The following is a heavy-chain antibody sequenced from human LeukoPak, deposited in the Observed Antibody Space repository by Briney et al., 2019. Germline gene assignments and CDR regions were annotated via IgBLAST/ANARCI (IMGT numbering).Heavy chain of an antibody. J-gene: IGHJ4*02. Sequence: GGSVRLTCAASGFTFSSYGMHWVRQAPGKGLEWVAFIRYDGSNKYYADSVKGRFTISRDNSKNTLYLQMNSLRAEDTAVYYCARDARGLILIDYWGQGTLVTVSS. CDR1: GFTFSSYG. CDR2: IRYDGSNK. CDR3: ARDARGLILIDY. D-gene: IGHD6-19*01. V-gene: IGHV3-30*02.